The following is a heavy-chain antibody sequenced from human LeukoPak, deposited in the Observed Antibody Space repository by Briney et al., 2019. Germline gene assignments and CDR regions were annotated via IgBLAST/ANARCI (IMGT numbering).Heavy chain of an antibody. CDR2: IRGSGGRI. CDR3: AKNPRLEGWIYFDS. CDR1: GFTFSSYA. Sequence: PGGSLRLSCAASGFTFSSYAMSWVRQAPGKGLEWVSGIRGSGGRIDYADSVKGRFTISRDNSKNTLSLQMNSLTAEDTAVYYCAKNPRLEGWIYFDSWGQGILVTVSS. V-gene: IGHV3-23*01. J-gene: IGHJ4*02. D-gene: IGHD1-1*01.